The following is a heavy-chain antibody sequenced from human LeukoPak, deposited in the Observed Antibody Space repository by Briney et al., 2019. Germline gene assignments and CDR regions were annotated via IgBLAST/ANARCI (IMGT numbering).Heavy chain of an antibody. J-gene: IGHJ3*02. V-gene: IGHV3-30-3*01. CDR3: ASPGPHNKPIYCSGGSCSGAFDI. CDR2: ISYDGSNK. CDR1: GFTFSSYA. D-gene: IGHD2-15*01. Sequence: GRSLRLSCAASGFTFSSYAMHWVRQAPGKGLEWVAVISYDGSNKYYADSVKGRFTISRDNAKNSLYLQMNSLRAEDTAVYYCASPGPHNKPIYCSGGSCSGAFDIWGQGTMVTVSS.